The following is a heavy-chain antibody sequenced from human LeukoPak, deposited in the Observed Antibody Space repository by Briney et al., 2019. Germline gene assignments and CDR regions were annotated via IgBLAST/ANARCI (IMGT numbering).Heavy chain of an antibody. CDR3: AKTGARGPLDY. CDR2: ISWNSGSI. D-gene: IGHD1-26*01. V-gene: IGHV3-9*01. J-gene: IGHJ4*02. Sequence: AGGSLRLSCAASGFTFDDHAMHWVRQAPGKGLEWVSGISWNSGSIGYADSVKGRFTISRDNAKNSLYLQMNSLRAEDTALYYCAKTGARGPLDYWGQGTLVTVSS. CDR1: GFTFDDHA.